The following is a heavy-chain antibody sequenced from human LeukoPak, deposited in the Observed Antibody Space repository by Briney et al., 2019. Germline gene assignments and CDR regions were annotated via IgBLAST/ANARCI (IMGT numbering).Heavy chain of an antibody. CDR3: ARAPRQ. V-gene: IGHV4-61*02. CDR1: GGSISSGSYY. Sequence: SETLSLTCTVSGGSISSGSYYWSWIRQPAGKGLEWIGRIYTSGSTNYNPSLKSRVTISVDTSKNQFSLKLSSVTAADTAVYYCARAPRQWGQGTLVTVSS. CDR2: IYTSGST. J-gene: IGHJ4*02.